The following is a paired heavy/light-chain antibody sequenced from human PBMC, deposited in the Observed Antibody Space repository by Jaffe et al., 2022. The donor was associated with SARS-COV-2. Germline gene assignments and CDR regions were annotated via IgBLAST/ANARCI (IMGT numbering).Light chain of an antibody. CDR3: QQYYNTPWT. J-gene: IGKJ1*01. V-gene: IGKV4-1*01. Sequence: DIVMTQSPDSLAVSLGERATINCKSSQSVLYSSNNKNYLAWYQQKPGQPPKLLIYWASTRESGVPDRFSGSGSGTDFTLTISSLQAEDVAVYYCQQYYNTPWTFGQGTKVEIK. CDR1: QSVLYSSNNKNY. CDR2: WAS.
Heavy chain of an antibody. CDR2: IYTSGST. Sequence: QVQLQESGPGLVKPSQTLSLTCTVSGGSISTDSYYWNWIRQPAGKGLEWIGRIYTSGSTNYNPSLKSRVTISVDTSKNQFSLKLSSVTAADTAVYYCARTPGGSSIGRWFDPWGQGTLVTVSS. D-gene: IGHD2-15*01. CDR3: ARTPGGSSIGRWFDP. V-gene: IGHV4-61*02. CDR1: GGSISTDSYY. J-gene: IGHJ5*02.